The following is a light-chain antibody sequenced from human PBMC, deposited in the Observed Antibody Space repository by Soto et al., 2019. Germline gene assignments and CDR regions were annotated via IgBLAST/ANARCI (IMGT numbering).Light chain of an antibody. Sequence: QSALTQPASVSGSPGQSITISCTGASTDVGYYNYVSWYQQHPGKAPKLMIYEVTNRPSGVSHRFSGSKSGNTASLTISGLQAEDEADYYCSSYTTSSSLVIFGGGTKVTVL. CDR1: STDVGYYNY. CDR2: EVT. CDR3: SSYTTSSSLVI. J-gene: IGLJ2*01. V-gene: IGLV2-14*01.